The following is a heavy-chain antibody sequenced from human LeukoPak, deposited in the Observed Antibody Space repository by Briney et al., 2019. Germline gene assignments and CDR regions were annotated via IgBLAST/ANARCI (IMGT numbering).Heavy chain of an antibody. CDR1: GGSVSGSYYY. J-gene: IGHJ4*02. D-gene: IGHD7-27*01. CDR3: ARPPNIRTPNWFDY. CDR2: INHSGST. Sequence: SETLSLTCTVSGGSVSGSYYYWSWIRQPPGKGLEWIGEINHSGSTNYNPSLKSRVTISVDTSKNQFSLKLSSVTAADTAVYYCARPPNIRTPNWFDYWGQGTLVTVSS. V-gene: IGHV4-34*01.